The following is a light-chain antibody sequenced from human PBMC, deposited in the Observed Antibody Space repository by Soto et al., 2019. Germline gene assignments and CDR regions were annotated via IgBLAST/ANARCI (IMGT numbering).Light chain of an antibody. V-gene: IGLV2-11*01. CDR1: SSDVGNYNY. CDR2: DVS. J-gene: IGLJ1*01. Sequence: QSALTQPRSVSGSPGQSVTISCTGTSSDVGNYNYVSWYQQFPGKAPKLMIYDVSKRPSGVPDRFSGSKSGNTASLTISGLQAEDEADYYCCSYAGNPYVFGTGTKVTVL. CDR3: CSYAGNPYV.